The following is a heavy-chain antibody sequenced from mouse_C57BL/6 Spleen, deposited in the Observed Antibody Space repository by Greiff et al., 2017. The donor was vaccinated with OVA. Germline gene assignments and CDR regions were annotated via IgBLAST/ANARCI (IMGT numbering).Heavy chain of an antibody. D-gene: IGHD1-1*01. V-gene: IGHV5-9*01. Sequence: EVKLQESGGGLVKPGGSLKLSCAASGFTFSSYTMSWVRQTPEKRLEWVATISGGGGNTYYPDSVKGRFTISRDNAKNTLYLQMSSLRSEDTALYYCARYYYGSSPFAYWGQGTLVTVSA. CDR3: ARYYYGSSPFAY. J-gene: IGHJ3*01. CDR1: GFTFSSYT. CDR2: ISGGGGNT.